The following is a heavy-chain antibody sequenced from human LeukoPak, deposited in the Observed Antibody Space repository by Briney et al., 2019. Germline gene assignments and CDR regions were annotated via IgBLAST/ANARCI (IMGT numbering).Heavy chain of an antibody. CDR1: GYTFTSYG. D-gene: IGHD3-22*01. J-gene: IGHJ4*02. CDR2: ISAYNGNT. V-gene: IGHV1-18*01. Sequence: ASVEVSCKASGYTFTSYGISWVRQAPGQGLEWMGWISAYNGNTNYAQKLQARVTMTTDTSTSTAYMELRSLRSDDTAVYYCARPYYDSSAPPYDYWGQGTLVTVSS. CDR3: ARPYYDSSAPPYDY.